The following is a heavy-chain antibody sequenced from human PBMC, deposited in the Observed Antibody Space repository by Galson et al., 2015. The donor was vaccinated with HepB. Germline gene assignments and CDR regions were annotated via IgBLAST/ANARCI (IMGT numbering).Heavy chain of an antibody. CDR3: ARRHPIWSGYYRDY. CDR2: INHSGST. V-gene: IGHV4-34*01. Sequence: TLSLTCAVYGGSFSGYYWSWIRQPPGKGLEWIGEINHSGSTNYNPSLKSRVTISVDTSKNQFSLKLSSVTAADTAVYYCARRHPIWSGYYRDYWGQGTLVTVSS. D-gene: IGHD3-3*01. CDR1: GGSFSGYY. J-gene: IGHJ4*02.